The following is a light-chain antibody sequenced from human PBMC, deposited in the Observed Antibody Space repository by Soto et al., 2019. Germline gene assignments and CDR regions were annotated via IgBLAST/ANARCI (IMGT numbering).Light chain of an antibody. J-gene: IGLJ3*02. Sequence: QSVLTQPPSVSGAPGQRVTISCTGSSSNIGAGYPVHWYQQVPGKAPKLLIYHDDLLPSGVSDRFSGSKSGTSASLAISGLQSEDEAVYYCATWDDSLNGHVLGGGTKLTVL. CDR1: SSNIGAGYP. V-gene: IGLV1-36*01. CDR2: HDD. CDR3: ATWDDSLNGHV.